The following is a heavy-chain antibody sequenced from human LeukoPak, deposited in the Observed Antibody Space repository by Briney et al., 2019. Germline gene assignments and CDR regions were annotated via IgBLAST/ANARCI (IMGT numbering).Heavy chain of an antibody. CDR1: GFTFGDYF. J-gene: IGHJ4*02. D-gene: IGHD3-10*01. V-gene: IGHV3-11*04. Sequence: PGGSLRLSCEASGFTFGDYFMTWIRQAPGKGLEWLAYISGSGQTIYYAESVQGRFSISRDNAKNSLFLQMSSLRVDDTAVYYCARRGWGSYSKDYWGQGTLVTVST. CDR2: ISGSGQTI. CDR3: ARRGWGSYSKDY.